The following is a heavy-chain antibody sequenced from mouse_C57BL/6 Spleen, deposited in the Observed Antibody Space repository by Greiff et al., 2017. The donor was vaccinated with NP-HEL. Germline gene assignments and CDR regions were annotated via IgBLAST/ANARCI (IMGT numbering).Heavy chain of an antibody. CDR1: GYTFTSYW. CDR2: IDPSDSET. Sequence: QVHVKQPGAELVRPGSSVKLSCKASGYTFTSYWMHWVKQRPIQGLEWIGNIDPSDSETHYNQKFKDKATLTVDKSSSTAYMQLSSLTSEDSAVYYCARMGYPGYAMDYWGQGTSVTVSS. J-gene: IGHJ4*01. D-gene: IGHD2-2*01. V-gene: IGHV1-52*01. CDR3: ARMGYPGYAMDY.